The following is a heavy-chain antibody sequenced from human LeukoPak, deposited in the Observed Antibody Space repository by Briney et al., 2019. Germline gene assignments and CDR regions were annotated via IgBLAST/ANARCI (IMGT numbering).Heavy chain of an antibody. V-gene: IGHV3-48*04. CDR2: ISSSSSTI. CDR1: GFTFSSYS. D-gene: IGHD1-26*01. Sequence: GGPLRLSCAASGFTFSSYSMNWVRQAPGKGLEWVSYISSSSSTIYYADSVKGRFTISRDNAKNSLYLQMNSLRAEDTAVYYCARDFRPWDHGDFDYWGQGTLVTVSS. J-gene: IGHJ4*02. CDR3: ARDFRPWDHGDFDY.